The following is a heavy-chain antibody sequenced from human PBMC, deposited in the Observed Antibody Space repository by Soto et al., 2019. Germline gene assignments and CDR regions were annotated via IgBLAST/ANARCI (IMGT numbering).Heavy chain of an antibody. V-gene: IGHV3-30-3*01. CDR2: ISYDENNR. CDR1: GFTFRSYA. CDR3: ARARDTAMASKDNWFDP. Sequence: QVQLVESGGGVVQPGRSLRLSCAASGFTFRSYAMHWVRQAPGKGLEWVAVISYDENNRYYTDSVKGRFTISRDNSKNTLYLQVNSLRAEDTAVYYCARARDTAMASKDNWFDPWGQGTLVTVSS. D-gene: IGHD5-18*01. J-gene: IGHJ5*02.